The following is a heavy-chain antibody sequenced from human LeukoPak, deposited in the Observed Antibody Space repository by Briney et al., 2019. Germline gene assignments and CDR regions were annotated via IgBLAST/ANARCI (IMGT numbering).Heavy chain of an antibody. J-gene: IGHJ4*02. V-gene: IGHV3-30*18. CDR1: GFTFSSYG. D-gene: IGHD3-3*02. CDR3: AKLLPSLGSFDY. Sequence: GGSVRLSCAASGFTFSSYGMHWVRQAPGKGLEWVAVISYERSYKYYADSVKGRVTISSDNSKNTLYLQMNSLRAEDTAVYYCAKLLPSLGSFDYWGQGTLVTVSS. CDR2: ISYERSYK.